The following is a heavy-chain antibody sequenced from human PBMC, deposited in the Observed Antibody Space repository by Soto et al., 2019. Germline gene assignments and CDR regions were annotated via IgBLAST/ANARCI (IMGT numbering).Heavy chain of an antibody. D-gene: IGHD3-10*01. Sequence: GGSLRLSCAASGFTFSSYAMSWVRQAPGKGLEWVSAISGSGGSTYYAESVKGRFTISRDNSKNTLYLQMNSLRAEDTAVYYCAKAYSWTRFGESQAFDYWGQGTLVTVSS. V-gene: IGHV3-23*01. CDR2: ISGSGGST. J-gene: IGHJ4*02. CDR3: AKAYSWTRFGESQAFDY. CDR1: GFTFSSYA.